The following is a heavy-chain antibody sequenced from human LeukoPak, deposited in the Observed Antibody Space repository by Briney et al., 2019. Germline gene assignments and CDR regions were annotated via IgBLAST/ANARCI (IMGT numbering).Heavy chain of an antibody. V-gene: IGHV3-33*06. J-gene: IGHJ4*02. D-gene: IGHD6-6*01. Sequence: GRSLRLSCSASGFTLRNYLMHWVRQAPGKGLEWVAVVWSDGINKYYADSVKGRFTISRDNSKNTLYLQMNSLRAEDTALYYCAKDSRSSSIDFWGQGTLVTVSS. CDR1: GFTLRNYL. CDR3: AKDSRSSSIDF. CDR2: VWSDGINK.